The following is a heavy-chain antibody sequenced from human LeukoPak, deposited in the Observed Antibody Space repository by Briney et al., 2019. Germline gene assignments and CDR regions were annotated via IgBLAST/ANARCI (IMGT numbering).Heavy chain of an antibody. CDR1: GFTFSDYY. CDR3: ARAALLTGGGYHFDS. J-gene: IGHJ4*02. D-gene: IGHD7-27*01. V-gene: IGHV3-11*01. CDR2: ISSDGGAM. Sequence: PGGSPRLSCAASGFTFSDYYMTWIRQAPGKGLEWVSSISSDGGAMYYADSVKGRFTVSRDNARNSLYLQMNSLSAEDTAVYFCARAALLTGGGYHFDSWGQGTLVTVSS.